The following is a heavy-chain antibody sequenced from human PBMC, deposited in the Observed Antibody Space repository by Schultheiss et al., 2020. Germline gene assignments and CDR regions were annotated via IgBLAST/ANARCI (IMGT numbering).Heavy chain of an antibody. J-gene: IGHJ4*02. Sequence: GGSLRLSCAASGFTFSSYGMHWVRQAPGKGLEWVSSISSSSSYIYYADSVKGQFTISRDNAKNSLYLQMNSLRAEDTAVYYCANHGGDSSGYQHFDYWGQGTLVTVSS. CDR1: GFTFSSYG. CDR2: ISSSSSYI. CDR3: ANHGGDSSGYQHFDY. V-gene: IGHV3-21*01. D-gene: IGHD3-22*01.